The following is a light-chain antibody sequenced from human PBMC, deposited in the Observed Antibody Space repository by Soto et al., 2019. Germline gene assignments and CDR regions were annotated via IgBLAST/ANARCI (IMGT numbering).Light chain of an antibody. J-gene: IGKJ1*01. CDR2: GVA. CDR3: QQYCSSSWT. CDR1: QSVRSTY. V-gene: IGKV3-20*01. Sequence: ENVLTQSPGTLSLSPGERATLSCRASQSVRSTYLAWYQQKPGQAPRLLLYGVASRSTGIPDRFSGSGSGTDFTLTISRLEPEDYAVYYCQQYCSSSWTFGQGTKVEIK.